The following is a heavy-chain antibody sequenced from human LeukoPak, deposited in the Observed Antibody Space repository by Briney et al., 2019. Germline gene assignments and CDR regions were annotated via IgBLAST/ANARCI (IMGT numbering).Heavy chain of an antibody. CDR2: ISGSGGGT. Sequence: GGSLRLSCAASGITLSNYGMSWVRQAPGKGLECVAGISGSGGGTYYADSVKGRFTISRDNPKNTLYLQMNSLRAEDTAVYFCAKRGVVIRVILVGFHKEAYYFDSWGQGALVTVSS. CDR1: GITLSNYG. V-gene: IGHV3-23*01. J-gene: IGHJ4*02. CDR3: AKRGVVIRVILVGFHKEAYYFDS. D-gene: IGHD3-22*01.